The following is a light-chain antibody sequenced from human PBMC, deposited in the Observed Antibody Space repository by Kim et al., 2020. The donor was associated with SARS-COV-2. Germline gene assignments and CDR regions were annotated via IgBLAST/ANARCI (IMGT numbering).Light chain of an antibody. Sequence: GQRVTISGSGSSSNIGRNTVNWYQQFPGTAPKLLIYYNNQRPSGVPDRFSGSKSGTSASLAISGLQSDDESDYYCAAWDDSLNGLVFGGGTQLTVL. CDR1: SSNIGRNT. V-gene: IGLV1-44*01. CDR3: AAWDDSLNGLV. J-gene: IGLJ2*01. CDR2: YNN.